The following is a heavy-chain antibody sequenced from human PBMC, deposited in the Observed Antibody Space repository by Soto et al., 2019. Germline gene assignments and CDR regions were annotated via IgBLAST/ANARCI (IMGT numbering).Heavy chain of an antibody. D-gene: IGHD2-15*01. V-gene: IGHV3-74*02. Sequence: DVQLVESGGGLVKPGGSLRLSCAASGFIFSSYWMHWVRQAPGKGLVWVSRINSDGSSTSYADSVKGRFTISRDNAKNTLYLQMNSLRAEDTAVYYCARASWGSRYYFDYWGQGTLVTVSS. CDR1: GFIFSSYW. CDR3: ARASWGSRYYFDY. J-gene: IGHJ4*02. CDR2: INSDGSST.